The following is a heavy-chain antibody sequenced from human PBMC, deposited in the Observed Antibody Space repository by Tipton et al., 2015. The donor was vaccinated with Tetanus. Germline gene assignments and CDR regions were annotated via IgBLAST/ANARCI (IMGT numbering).Heavy chain of an antibody. CDR3: ARVGYYYYYMDV. Sequence: TLSLTCSVSGDSINSGDYYWSWIRQPPGKGLEWIGYIYYSGSTNYNPSLKSRVTISVDTSKNQFSLKLSSVTATDTAVYYCARVGYYYYYMDVWGKGTTVTVSS. D-gene: IGHD3-22*01. V-gene: IGHV4-61*08. CDR1: GDSINSGDYY. J-gene: IGHJ6*03. CDR2: IYYSGST.